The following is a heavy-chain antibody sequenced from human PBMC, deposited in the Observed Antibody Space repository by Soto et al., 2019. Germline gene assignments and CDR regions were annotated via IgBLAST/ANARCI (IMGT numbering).Heavy chain of an antibody. J-gene: IGHJ2*01. CDR3: ATGSNWYFDL. V-gene: IGHV4-59*01. CDR1: GGSISSSY. CDR2: VYYTGLT. Sequence: QVQLQESYPGLVKPSETLSLTCTVSGGSISSSYCSWIRQPPGKGLEWIGYVYYTGLTDYNPSLXSXVXIXXDTSKNQFSLKLSSVTAADTAVYYCATGSNWYFDLWGRGTLVTVSS.